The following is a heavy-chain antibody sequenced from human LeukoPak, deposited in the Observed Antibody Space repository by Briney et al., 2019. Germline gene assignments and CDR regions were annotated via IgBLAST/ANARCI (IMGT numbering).Heavy chain of an antibody. CDR1: GFTFSSYA. CDR2: ISSNGGST. V-gene: IGHV3-64*01. D-gene: IGHD2-2*02. Sequence: PGGSLRLSCAASGFTFSSYAMHWVRQAPGKGLEYVSAISSNGGSTYYANSVKGRFTISRDNSKNTLYLQMNSLRAEDTAVYYCAKGKFDEKVKPGFCSSTSCYTFDYWGQGTLVTVSS. CDR3: AKGKFDEKVKPGFCSSTSCYTFDY. J-gene: IGHJ4*02.